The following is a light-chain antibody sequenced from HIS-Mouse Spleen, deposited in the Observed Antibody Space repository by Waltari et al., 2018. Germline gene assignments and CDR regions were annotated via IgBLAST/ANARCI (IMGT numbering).Light chain of an antibody. CDR1: ALPKQY. CDR3: QSADSSGTSVV. V-gene: IGLV3-25*03. Sequence: SYELTQPPSVSVSPGQTARITGSGDALPKQYAYWYQPKPGQAPVLGIYKDSERPSGIPERFSGSSSGTTVTLTISGVQAEDEADYYCQSADSSGTSVVFGGGTKLTVL. CDR2: KDS. J-gene: IGLJ2*01.